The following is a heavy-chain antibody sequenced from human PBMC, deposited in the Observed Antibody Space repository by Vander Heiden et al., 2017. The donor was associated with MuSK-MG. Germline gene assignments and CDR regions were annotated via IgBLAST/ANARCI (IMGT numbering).Heavy chain of an antibody. D-gene: IGHD3-22*01. CDR2: ISAYKGNT. Sequence: QVQLVQSGAEVKKPGASVKVSCKASGYTFTSYGISWVRTAPGQGLEWMGWISAYKGNTNDAQKLQGRVTMPTDTSTSTAYMELRSLRSDDTAVYYCARATPYDSSGYYYFDYWGQGTLVTVSS. V-gene: IGHV1-18*01. CDR1: GYTFTSYG. J-gene: IGHJ4*02. CDR3: ARATPYDSSGYYYFDY.